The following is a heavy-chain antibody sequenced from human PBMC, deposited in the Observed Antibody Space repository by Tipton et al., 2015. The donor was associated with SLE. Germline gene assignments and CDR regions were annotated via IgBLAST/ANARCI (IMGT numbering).Heavy chain of an antibody. CDR3: ARGGGSYYDY. V-gene: IGHV4-61*02. CDR2: VYSSGST. J-gene: IGHJ4*02. D-gene: IGHD1-26*01. CDR1: GGSISSGYY. Sequence: LRLSCTVSGGSISSGYYWGWIRQPAGKGLEWIGRVYSSGSTIYNPSIKSRITLSLDTSKNQFSLRVNSVTAADTAVYYCARGGGSYYDYWGQGTLVTVSS.